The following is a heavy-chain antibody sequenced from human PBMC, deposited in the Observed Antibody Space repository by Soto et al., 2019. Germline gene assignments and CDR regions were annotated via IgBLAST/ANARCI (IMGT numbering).Heavy chain of an antibody. CDR3: AKDLYGDYGGVDY. Sequence: EVQLVESGGGLVQPGRSLRLSCAASGFTFEDYAMHWVRQAPGKGLEWVSGISWNSGSIGYADSVKGRFTISRDNAKNSLYLQMNSLRAEDTALYYCAKDLYGDYGGVDYWGQGTLVTVSS. CDR2: ISWNSGSI. J-gene: IGHJ4*02. CDR1: GFTFEDYA. D-gene: IGHD4-17*01. V-gene: IGHV3-9*01.